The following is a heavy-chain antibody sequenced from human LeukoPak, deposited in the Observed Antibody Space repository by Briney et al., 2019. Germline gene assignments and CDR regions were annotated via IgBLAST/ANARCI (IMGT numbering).Heavy chain of an antibody. CDR2: ISSSSSYI. CDR1: GLTVSSHY. J-gene: IGHJ4*02. D-gene: IGHD1-26*01. V-gene: IGHV3-21*01. Sequence: AGGSLRLSCAASGLTVSSHYMSWVRQAPGKGLEWVSSISSSSSYIYYADSVKGRFTISRDNAKNSLYLQMNSLRAEDTAVYYCARDGRVTVGATRYGYWGQGTLVTVSS. CDR3: ARDGRVTVGATRYGY.